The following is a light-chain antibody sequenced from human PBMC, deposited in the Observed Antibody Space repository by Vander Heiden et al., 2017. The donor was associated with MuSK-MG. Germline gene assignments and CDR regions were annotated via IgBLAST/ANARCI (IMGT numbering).Light chain of an antibody. CDR3: QRSDGSPGT. V-gene: IGKV1-39*01. Sequence: DIQMAQSPSSLSASVGDRVSITCRASQSISTYLNWYQQKLGQAPKLLIYGASTLQSGVPSRVSGSGSGTDFTLTISSLQPEDSGTYYCQRSDGSPGTFGQGTKVEIK. J-gene: IGKJ1*01. CDR2: GAS. CDR1: QSISTY.